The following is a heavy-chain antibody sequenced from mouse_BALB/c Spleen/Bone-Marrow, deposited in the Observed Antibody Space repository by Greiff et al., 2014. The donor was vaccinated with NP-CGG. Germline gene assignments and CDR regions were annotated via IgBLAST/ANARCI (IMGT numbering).Heavy chain of an antibody. CDR3: ARGGYDTSIFAY. J-gene: IGHJ3*01. V-gene: IGHV1-9*01. D-gene: IGHD2-3*01. CDR2: ILPGSGTT. CDR1: GYTFSSYW. Sequence: VQLQQSGAELMKAGASVKISCKATGYTFSSYWIEWVNQRPGHGLEWIGEILPGSGTTHYNEKFKDKATFTADTSSNTAYMQLSSLTSEDSAVYYCARGGYDTSIFAYWGQGTLVTVSA.